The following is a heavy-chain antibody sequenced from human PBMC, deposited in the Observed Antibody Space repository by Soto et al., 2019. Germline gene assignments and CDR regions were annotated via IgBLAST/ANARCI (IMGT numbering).Heavy chain of an antibody. CDR3: AKVRGPYSSGWYDFDS. CDR1: GFTFNIYA. D-gene: IGHD6-19*01. Sequence: EVQLLESGGGLVQPGGSLRLACSASGFTFNIYAMSWVRQAPGKGLEWVSGVSVSGATAHYADPVKGWFTISRDNSKNTIYLQMSSLRAEDTALYYCAKVRGPYSSGWYDFDSWGQGTLVTVSS. V-gene: IGHV3-23*01. J-gene: IGHJ4*02. CDR2: VSVSGATA.